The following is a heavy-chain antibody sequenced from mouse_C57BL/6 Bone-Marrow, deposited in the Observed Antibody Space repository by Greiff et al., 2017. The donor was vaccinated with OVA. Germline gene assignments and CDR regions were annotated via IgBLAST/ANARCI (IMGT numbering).Heavy chain of an antibody. CDR1: GYTFTDYY. CDR3: ASGYGYDGGGHY. CDR2: INPNNGGT. V-gene: IGHV1-26*01. J-gene: IGHJ2*01. Sequence: EVQLQQSGPELVKPGASVKISCKASGYTFTDYYMNWVKQSHGKSLEWIGDINPNNGGTSYNQKFKGKATLTVDKSSSTAYMELRSLTSEDSAVYYCASGYGYDGGGHYWGQGTTLTVSS. D-gene: IGHD2-2*01.